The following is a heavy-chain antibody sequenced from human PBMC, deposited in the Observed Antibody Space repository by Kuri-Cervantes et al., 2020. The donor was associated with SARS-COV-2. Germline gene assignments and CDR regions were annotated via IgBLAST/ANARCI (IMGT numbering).Heavy chain of an antibody. CDR1: GFTFSSYG. V-gene: IGHV3-30*02. CDR3: ARGISYSGYDLDY. Sequence: GGSLRLSCAASGFTFSSYGMHWVRQAPGKGLEWVAFIRYDGSNKYYADSVKGRFTISRDNSKNTLCLQMNSLRAEDTAVYYCARGISYSGYDLDYWGQGTLVTVSS. CDR2: IRYDGSNK. J-gene: IGHJ4*02. D-gene: IGHD5-12*01.